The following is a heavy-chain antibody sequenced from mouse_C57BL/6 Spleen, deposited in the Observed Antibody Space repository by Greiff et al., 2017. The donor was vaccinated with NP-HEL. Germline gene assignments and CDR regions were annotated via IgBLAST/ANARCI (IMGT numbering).Heavy chain of an antibody. CDR3: TRYVSKDY. D-gene: IGHD1-1*01. V-gene: IGHV14-4*01. CDR2: IDPENGDT. CDR1: GFNIKDDY. Sequence: EVQLQESGAELVRPGASVKLSCTASGFNIKDDYMHWVKQRPDQGLELIGWIDPENGDTEYAWKFQVKATITADTSSNTADLQLSSLTSEDTAVDYFTRYVSKDYWGQGTTLTVSS. J-gene: IGHJ2*01.